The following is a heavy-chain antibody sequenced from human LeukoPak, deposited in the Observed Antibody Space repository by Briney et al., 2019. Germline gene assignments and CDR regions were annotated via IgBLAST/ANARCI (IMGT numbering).Heavy chain of an antibody. V-gene: IGHV3-21*01. CDR1: GFTFSNYN. J-gene: IGHJ5*02. Sequence: TGGSLRLSCAASGFTFSNYNMNWVRQAPGKGLEWVSSISSSSSYIYYADSVKGRFTISRDNAKNSLYLQMNSLRAEDTAVYYCARGYPTYNWFDPWGQGTLVTVSS. CDR2: ISSSSSYI. D-gene: IGHD5-18*01. CDR3: ARGYPTYNWFDP.